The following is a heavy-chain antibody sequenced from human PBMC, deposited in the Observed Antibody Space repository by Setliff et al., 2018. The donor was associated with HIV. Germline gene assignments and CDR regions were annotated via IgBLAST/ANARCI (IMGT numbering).Heavy chain of an antibody. D-gene: IGHD5-12*01. V-gene: IGHV4-59*01. J-gene: IGHJ3*02. CDR1: GDSIGTYY. CDR3: ARAEMATIVAFDI. CDR2: IYYSGST. Sequence: SETLSLTCSVSGDSIGTYYWTWIRQSAGKGLEWIGHIYYSGSTKYNPSLTSRVTISVDTSKNHFSLKLTSVTAADTAVYYCARAEMATIVAFDIWGQGTMVTVSS.